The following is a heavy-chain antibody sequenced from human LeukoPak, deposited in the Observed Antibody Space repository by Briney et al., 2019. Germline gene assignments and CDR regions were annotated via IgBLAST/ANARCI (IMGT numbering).Heavy chain of an antibody. V-gene: IGHV3-23*01. CDR2: ISGSGGST. CDR3: AKGECSGGSCYFFDY. D-gene: IGHD2-15*01. Sequence: GGSLRLSCAASGFTFSSYAMSWVRQAPGKGLEWVSAISGSGGSTYYADSVKGRSTISRDNSKNTLYLQMNSLRAEDTAVYYCAKGECSGGSCYFFDYWGQGTLVTVSS. J-gene: IGHJ4*02. CDR1: GFTFSSYA.